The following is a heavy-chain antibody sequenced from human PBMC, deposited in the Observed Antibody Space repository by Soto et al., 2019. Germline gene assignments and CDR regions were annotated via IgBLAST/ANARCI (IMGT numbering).Heavy chain of an antibody. J-gene: IGHJ6*02. D-gene: IGHD2-15*01. CDR2: TYYRSKWYN. Sequence: PSQTLSLTCAISGDSVSSTSAAWNWIRQSPSRGLEWLGRTYYRSKWYNDYAVSVKSRITINPDTSKNQFSLQLNSVTPEDTAVYYCARENVGLPRYCSGGSCYFPYYGMDVWGQGTTVTVSS. CDR3: ARENVGLPRYCSGGSCYFPYYGMDV. CDR1: GDSVSSTSAA. V-gene: IGHV6-1*01.